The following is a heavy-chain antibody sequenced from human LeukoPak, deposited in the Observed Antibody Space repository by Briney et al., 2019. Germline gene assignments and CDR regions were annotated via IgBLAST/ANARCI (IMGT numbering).Heavy chain of an antibody. J-gene: IGHJ6*02. CDR2: TYYRSKWYN. V-gene: IGHV6-1*01. CDR1: GDSVSSNSAA. CDR3: ARDRVSHCGGDCYPPYYGMDV. Sequence: SQTLSLTCAISGDSVSSNSAAWNWIRQSPSRGLEWLGRTYYRSKWYNDYAVSVKSRITINPDTSKNQFPLQLNSVTPEDTAVYYCARDRVSHCGGDCYPPYYGMDVWGQGTTVTVSS. D-gene: IGHD2-21*02.